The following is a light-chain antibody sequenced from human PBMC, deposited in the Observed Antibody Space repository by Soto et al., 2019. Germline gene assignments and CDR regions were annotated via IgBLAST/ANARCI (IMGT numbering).Light chain of an antibody. J-gene: IGLJ2*01. CDR2: YDY. CDR1: NIRPDS. Sequence: SYELTQPPSVSVAPGKTAMITCGGKNIRPDSVHWYQQKPGQALVLVIYYDYERPSGIPERFSGSNSQNTATLTISSVEAGDEADYYCQVWDSDSDHVVFGGGTKLTVL. CDR3: QVWDSDSDHVV. V-gene: IGLV3-21*04.